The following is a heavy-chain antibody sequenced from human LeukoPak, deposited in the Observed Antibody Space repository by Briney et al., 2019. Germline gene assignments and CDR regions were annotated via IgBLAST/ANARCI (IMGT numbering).Heavy chain of an antibody. CDR1: GYTFTGYY. Sequence: ASVKVSCKASGYTFTGYYMHWVRQAPGQGLEWMGWISAYNGNTNYAQKLQGRVTMTTDTSTSTAYMELRSLRSDDTAVYYCARDSGRYYYDSSGLYWGQGTLVTVSS. J-gene: IGHJ4*02. D-gene: IGHD3-22*01. CDR3: ARDSGRYYYDSSGLY. V-gene: IGHV1-18*04. CDR2: ISAYNGNT.